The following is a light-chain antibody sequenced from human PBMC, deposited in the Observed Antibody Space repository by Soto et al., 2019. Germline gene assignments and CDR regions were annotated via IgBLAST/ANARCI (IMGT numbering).Light chain of an antibody. CDR3: NSYTSTSTPYV. J-gene: IGLJ1*01. CDR1: NSDVGGYNY. Sequence: SALAQPASVSGSPGQSITISCTGTNSDVGGYNYVSWFQQHPGKAPKLLIYEVSNRPSGISNRFSGSKSGNTASLTISGLQAEDEADYYCNSYTSTSTPYVFGTGTKVTVL. V-gene: IGLV2-14*01. CDR2: EVS.